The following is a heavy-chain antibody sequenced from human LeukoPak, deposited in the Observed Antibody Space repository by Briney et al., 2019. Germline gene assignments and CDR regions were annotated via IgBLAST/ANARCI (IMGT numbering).Heavy chain of an antibody. V-gene: IGHV3-23*01. CDR2: ISGSGGST. Sequence: GGSLRLSCAASGFTFSSYAMSWVRQAPGKGLEWVSAISGSGGSTYYADSVKGRFTISRDNSKNTLYPQMNSLRAEDTAVYYCAKDLDYYDSSGIPDAFDIWGQGTMVTVSS. CDR1: GFTFSSYA. D-gene: IGHD3-22*01. J-gene: IGHJ3*02. CDR3: AKDLDYYDSSGIPDAFDI.